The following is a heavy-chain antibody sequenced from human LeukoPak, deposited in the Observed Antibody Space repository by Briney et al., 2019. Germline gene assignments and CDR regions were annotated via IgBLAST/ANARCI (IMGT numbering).Heavy chain of an antibody. CDR1: GFTFSSYG. CDR2: ISSSGGTI. Sequence: PGGSLRLSCAASGFTFSSYGMNWVRQAPGKGLEWISYISSSGGTIYYADSVKGRFTISRDNSKNTLYLQMNSLRAEDTAVYYCARAYRGYDSSGYYDSWGQGTLVTVSS. D-gene: IGHD3-22*01. V-gene: IGHV3-48*01. CDR3: ARAYRGYDSSGYYDS. J-gene: IGHJ5*01.